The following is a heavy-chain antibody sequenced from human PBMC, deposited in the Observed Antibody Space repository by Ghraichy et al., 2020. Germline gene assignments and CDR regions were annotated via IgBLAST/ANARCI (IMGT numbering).Heavy chain of an antibody. CDR3: ARGGFFSYAVDV. CDR2: MYLSGST. V-gene: IGHV4-30-2*01. J-gene: IGHJ3*01. Sequence: SETLSLTCTVSGDSISSGPYSWSWIRQPPGKGLEWIGHMYLSGSTYYNLSLKSRVTISIDRSKHQFSLKMSSVTAADTAVYYCARGGFFSYAVDVWGQGTMVTVPS. D-gene: IGHD2/OR15-2a*01. CDR1: GDSISSGPYS.